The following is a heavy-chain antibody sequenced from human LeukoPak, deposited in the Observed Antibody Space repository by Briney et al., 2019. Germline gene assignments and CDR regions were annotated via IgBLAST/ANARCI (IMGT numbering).Heavy chain of an antibody. Sequence: GFLRLSCAASGFTFSSYGMHWVRQAPGKGLEWVAFIRFDGSYKYYADSVKGRFTISRDNSKNTLYLQMNSLTAEDTAVYYCARMRPTVTTLHDYYYYYGMDVWGQGTTVTVSS. V-gene: IGHV3-30*02. CDR2: IRFDGSYK. J-gene: IGHJ6*01. CDR1: GFTFSSYG. CDR3: ARMRPTVTTLHDYYYYYGMDV. D-gene: IGHD4-17*01.